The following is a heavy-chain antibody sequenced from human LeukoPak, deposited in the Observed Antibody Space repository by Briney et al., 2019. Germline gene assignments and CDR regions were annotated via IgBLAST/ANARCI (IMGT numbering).Heavy chain of an antibody. CDR1: GFTFSSYG. CDR3: ARDGVRGYSYGFRY. CDR2: IWYDVSNK. J-gene: IGHJ4*02. D-gene: IGHD5-18*01. Sequence: GGSLRLSCAASGFTFSSYGMHWVRQAPGKGLEWVAVIWYDVSNKYYADSVKGRFTISRDNSQNTLYLQMNSLRAEDTAVYYCARDGVRGYSYGFRYWGQGTLVTVSS. V-gene: IGHV3-33*01.